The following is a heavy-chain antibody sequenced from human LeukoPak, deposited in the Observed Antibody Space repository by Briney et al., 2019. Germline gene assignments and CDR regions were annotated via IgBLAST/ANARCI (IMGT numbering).Heavy chain of an antibody. Sequence: PSETLSLTCGVSGGSISSTNWWTWIRQPPGKGLEWIGEVHLDGRTNYNPSLESRLNMSVDLSENHISLKLTSVTAADTAVYYCARLYYDSAGYYWFDPWGQGALVTVSS. CDR2: VHLDGRT. CDR1: GGSISSTNW. D-gene: IGHD3-22*01. V-gene: IGHV4-4*02. J-gene: IGHJ5*02. CDR3: ARLYYDSAGYYWFDP.